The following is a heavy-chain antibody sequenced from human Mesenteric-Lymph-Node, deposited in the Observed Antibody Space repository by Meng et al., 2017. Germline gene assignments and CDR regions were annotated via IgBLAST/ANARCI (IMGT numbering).Heavy chain of an antibody. D-gene: IGHD3-10*01. CDR1: GSVSDYY. V-gene: IGHV4-4*07. CDR3: ARGTIRGAPTYFDL. Sequence: GSLRLSCTVSGSVSDYYWSWIRQPAGKGPEWIGRIYRSGSSNYNPSLKSRISMSIDTSKNQFSLRLTSVTAADTAVYYCARGTIRGAPTYFDLWGPGTLVTVSS. J-gene: IGHJ4*02. CDR2: IYRSGSS.